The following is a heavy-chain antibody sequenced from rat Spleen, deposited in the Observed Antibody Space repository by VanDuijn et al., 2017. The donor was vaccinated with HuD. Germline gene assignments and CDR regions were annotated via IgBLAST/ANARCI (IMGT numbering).Heavy chain of an antibody. CDR1: GFTFSDYN. D-gene: IGHD1-9*01. CDR2: ISYDGSST. Sequence: EVQLAESGGGLVQPGRSLKLSCAASGFTFSDYNMAWVRQAPKKGLEWVATISYDGSSTYYRDSVKGRFTISRDNAKSTLYLQMNSLRSEDTATYYCTRREAYYGYNDYWGQGVMVTVSS. J-gene: IGHJ2*01. CDR3: TRREAYYGYNDY. V-gene: IGHV5-7*01.